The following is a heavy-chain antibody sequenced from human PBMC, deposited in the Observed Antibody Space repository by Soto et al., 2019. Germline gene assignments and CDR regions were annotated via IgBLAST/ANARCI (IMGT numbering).Heavy chain of an antibody. CDR3: ARDLFWAFDY. CDR2: IRSDNGKT. V-gene: IGHV3-48*02. Sequence: PGGSLRLSCSASGFTFSDSPMNWVRQRPGRGLEWISNIRSDNGKTYYADSVKGRFTVSRDDAKNSLYLQMNSLRDDDTAVYYCARDLFWAFDYWGQGALVTVS. CDR1: GFTFSDSP. D-gene: IGHD3-3*01. J-gene: IGHJ4*02.